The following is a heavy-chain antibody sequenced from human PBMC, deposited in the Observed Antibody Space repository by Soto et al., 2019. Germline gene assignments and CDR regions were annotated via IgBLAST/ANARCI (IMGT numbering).Heavy chain of an antibody. CDR3: AITAMINRDSSTSFDY. Sequence: EVQLVESGGGSVKPGVSLRLSCAASGLTFSNVWMTWVRQAPGKGLEWVGRIKSKSDGETADVAAPVKARFTISRDDSKNTVFLEMNSLKSEDTALYYCAITAMINRDSSTSFDYWGRGTQVTVSS. D-gene: IGHD5-18*01. V-gene: IGHV3-15*01. J-gene: IGHJ4*02. CDR1: GLTFSNVW. CDR2: IKSKSDGETA.